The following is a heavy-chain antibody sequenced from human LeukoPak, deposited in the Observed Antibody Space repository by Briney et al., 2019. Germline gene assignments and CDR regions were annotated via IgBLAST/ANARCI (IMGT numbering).Heavy chain of an antibody. D-gene: IGHD6-13*01. V-gene: IGHV1-2*02. CDR1: GYTFTGYY. CDR2: INPNSGGT. J-gene: IGHJ5*02. Sequence: ASVKVSCKASGYTFTGYYMHWVRQAPGQGLEWMGWINPNSGGTNYAQKFQGRVTMTRDTSISTAYMELSRLRSDDTAVYYCARDPSYSSSWYPKNWFDPWGQGTLVTVSS. CDR3: ARDPSYSSSWYPKNWFDP.